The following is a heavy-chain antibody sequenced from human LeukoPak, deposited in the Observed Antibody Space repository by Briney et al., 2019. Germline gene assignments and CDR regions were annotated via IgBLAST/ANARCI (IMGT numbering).Heavy chain of an antibody. CDR3: ASWPGGWYGEDS. J-gene: IGHJ4*02. Sequence: ASVKVSCVASGYTFTSYGIDWVRQAPGQGLEWMGWISTYNGNTNYAQKVQGRVTMTTDTSTSTAYMDLRSLRSDDTAVYYCASWPGGWYGEDSWGQGTLVTVSS. V-gene: IGHV1-18*01. CDR1: GYTFTSYG. D-gene: IGHD6-19*01. CDR2: ISTYNGNT.